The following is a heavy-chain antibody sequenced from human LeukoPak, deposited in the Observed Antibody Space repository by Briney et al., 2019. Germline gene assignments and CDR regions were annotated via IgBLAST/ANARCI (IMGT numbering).Heavy chain of an antibody. CDR2: INHSGST. CDR3: ARFFGYGGKGVDY. V-gene: IGHV4-34*01. Sequence: SETMSLTCAVYGGSFSGYYCSWIRQPPGKWRGWIGEINHSGSTKYNPSLKSRVTISVDTSKNKFSLKRSSVAAADTAVYYCARFFGYGGKGVDYWGQGTLVTVSS. J-gene: IGHJ4*02. CDR1: GGSFSGYY. D-gene: IGHD5-12*01.